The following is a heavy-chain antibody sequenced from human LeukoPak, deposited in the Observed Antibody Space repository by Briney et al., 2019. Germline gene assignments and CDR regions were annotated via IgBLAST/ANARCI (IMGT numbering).Heavy chain of an antibody. Sequence: PGGSLRLPCAASGFTFSSYAMSWVRQAPGKGLEWVSAISGSGGSTYYADSVKGRFTISRDNSKNTLYLQMNSLRAEDTAVYYCAKAQRPNSGYLGFLVDYWGQGTLVTVSS. D-gene: IGHD5-12*01. J-gene: IGHJ4*02. CDR3: AKAQRPNSGYLGFLVDY. CDR2: ISGSGGST. V-gene: IGHV3-23*01. CDR1: GFTFSSYA.